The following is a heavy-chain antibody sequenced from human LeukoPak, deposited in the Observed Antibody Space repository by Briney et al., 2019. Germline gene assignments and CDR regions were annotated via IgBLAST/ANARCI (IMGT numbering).Heavy chain of an antibody. Sequence: SETLSLACTVSGYSISSGYYWSWIRQPPGKGLEWIGYIYYSGSTNYNPSLKSRVTMSVDTSKNQFSLKLSSVTAADTAVYYCASEYYYGSGSYSSALGRNDYWGRGTLVTVSS. V-gene: IGHV4-61*01. CDR1: GYSISSGYY. CDR2: IYYSGST. CDR3: ASEYYYGSGSYSSALGRNDY. D-gene: IGHD3-10*01. J-gene: IGHJ4*02.